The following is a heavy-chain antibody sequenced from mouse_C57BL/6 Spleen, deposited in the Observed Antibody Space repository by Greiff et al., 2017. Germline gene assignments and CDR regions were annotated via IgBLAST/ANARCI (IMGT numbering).Heavy chain of an antibody. CDR2: ISSGSSTI. D-gene: IGHD2-2*01. J-gene: IGHJ2*01. Sequence: EVQLVESGGGLVKPGGSLKLSCAASGFTFSDYGMHWVRQAPEKGLEWVAYISSGSSTIYYADTVKGRFTIFRDNAKNTLFLQMTSLRSEDTAMYYCAKSMVTTGYYFDYWGQGTTLTVSS. CDR1: GFTFSDYG. CDR3: AKSMVTTGYYFDY. V-gene: IGHV5-17*01.